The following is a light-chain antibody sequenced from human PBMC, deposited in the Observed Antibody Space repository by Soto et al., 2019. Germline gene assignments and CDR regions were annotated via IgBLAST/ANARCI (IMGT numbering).Light chain of an antibody. CDR2: DVS. J-gene: IGLJ1*01. CDR3: ASYRSGSTYV. V-gene: IGLV2-14*03. Sequence: QSALTQPASVSGSPGQSITISCTGTSSDVGGYNYVSWYQQIPGKAPKLVIYDVSSRPSGVSDGFSGSKSGNTASLTISGLRAEDEADYYCASYRSGSTYVFGTGTKVTVL. CDR1: SSDVGGYNY.